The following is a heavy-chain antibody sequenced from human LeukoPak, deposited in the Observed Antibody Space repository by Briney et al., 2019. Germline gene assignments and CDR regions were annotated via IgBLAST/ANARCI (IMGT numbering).Heavy chain of an antibody. CDR3: ARKSNTSSGWFAFDY. CDR2: MNPNSGNT. CDR1: GYTFTSYD. Sequence: PGASVKVSCKASGYTFTSYDLNWVRQATGQGPEWMGWMNPNSGNTGYAQKFQGRVTMTRNTSISTAFMELSSLRSEDTAVYYCARKSNTSSGWFAFDYWGQGTLVTVSS. D-gene: IGHD6-19*01. J-gene: IGHJ4*02. V-gene: IGHV1-8*01.